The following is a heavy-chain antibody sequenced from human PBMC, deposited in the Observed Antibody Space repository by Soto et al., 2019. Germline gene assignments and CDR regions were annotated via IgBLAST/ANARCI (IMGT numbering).Heavy chain of an antibody. CDR3: VRDRFWNYDY. Sequence: GGSLRLSCAASGFTFSSYAMSWVRQAPGKGLEWVSFIGGTISAIYYADSMRGRFSISRDNAKNVLYLQMNSLRADDTAVYYCVRDRFWNYDYWGQGTLVTVSS. D-gene: IGHD1-7*01. J-gene: IGHJ4*02. CDR1: GFTFSSYA. V-gene: IGHV3-48*04. CDR2: IGGTISAI.